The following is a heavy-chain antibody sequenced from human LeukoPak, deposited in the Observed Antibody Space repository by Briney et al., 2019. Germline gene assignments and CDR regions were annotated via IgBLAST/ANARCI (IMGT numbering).Heavy chain of an antibody. D-gene: IGHD1-26*01. J-gene: IGHJ3*02. CDR1: GFTFSSCG. CDR2: IWYDGSNK. Sequence: GGSLRLSCAASGFTFSSCGMHWVRQAPGKGLEWVAVIWYDGSNKYYADSVKGRFTISRDNSKNTLYLQMNSLRAEDTAVYYCARGWLDIVGAVDIWGQGTMVTVSS. CDR3: ARGWLDIVGAVDI. V-gene: IGHV3-33*01.